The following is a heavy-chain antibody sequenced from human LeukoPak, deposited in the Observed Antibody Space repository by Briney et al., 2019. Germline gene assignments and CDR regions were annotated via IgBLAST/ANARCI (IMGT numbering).Heavy chain of an antibody. CDR3: ATEQLDY. D-gene: IGHD6-13*01. V-gene: IGHV3-23*01. CDR2: ISDSDSNT. J-gene: IGHJ4*02. CDR1: GFTFSSYA. Sequence: GGSLRLSCAASGFTFSSYAMSWVRQAPGKGLEWVSAISDSDSNTYYADSVKGRFTISRDNAKNTLYLQMNSLRAEDTAVYYCATEQLDYWGQGTLVTVSS.